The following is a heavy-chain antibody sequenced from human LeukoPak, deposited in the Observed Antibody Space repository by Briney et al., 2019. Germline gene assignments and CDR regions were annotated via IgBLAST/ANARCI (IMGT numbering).Heavy chain of an antibody. CDR1: GDSSDSISSYY. D-gene: IGHD1-26*01. J-gene: IGHJ4*02. Sequence: PSETLSLTCTVSGDSSDSISSYYWGWIRQPPGKGLEWIGSIYYSGSTYYNPSLKSRVTISVDTSKNQFSLKLSSVAAADTAVYYCARVLSSYSGSYSNPSYFDYWGQGTLVTVSS. V-gene: IGHV4-39*07. CDR2: IYYSGST. CDR3: ARVLSSYSGSYSNPSYFDY.